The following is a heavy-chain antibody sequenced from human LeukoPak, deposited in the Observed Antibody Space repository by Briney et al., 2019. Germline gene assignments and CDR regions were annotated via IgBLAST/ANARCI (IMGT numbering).Heavy chain of an antibody. CDR2: IYYSGST. CDR3: ARHGYPNWFDP. J-gene: IGHJ5*02. Sequence: PSETLSLTCTVSGGSISSSSYYWGWIRQPPGKGQEWIGSIYYSGSTYYNPSLKSRVTISVDTSKNQFSLKLSSVTAADTAVYYCARHGYPNWFDPWGQGTLVTVSS. D-gene: IGHD5-12*01. V-gene: IGHV4-39*01. CDR1: GGSISSSSYY.